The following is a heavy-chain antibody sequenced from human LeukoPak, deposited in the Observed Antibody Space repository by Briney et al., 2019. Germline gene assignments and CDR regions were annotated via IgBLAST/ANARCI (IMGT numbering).Heavy chain of an antibody. D-gene: IGHD3-22*01. Sequence: PSETLSLTCTVSGGSISSYYWSWIRQPPGKGLEWMGYIYYSGSTNYNPSLKGRVTISVDTSKNQFSLKLSSVTAADTAVYYCARGYYDSSGYYYGNYFDYWGQGTLVTVSS. CDR2: IYYSGST. CDR3: ARGYYDSSGYYYGNYFDY. V-gene: IGHV4-59*01. J-gene: IGHJ4*02. CDR1: GGSISSYY.